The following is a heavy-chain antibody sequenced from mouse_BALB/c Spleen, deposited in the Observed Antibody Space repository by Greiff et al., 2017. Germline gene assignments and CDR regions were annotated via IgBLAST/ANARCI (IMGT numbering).Heavy chain of an antibody. Sequence: EVKVEESGGGLVKPGGSLKLSCAASGFTFSDYYMYWVRQTPGKRLEWVATISDGGSYTYYPDSVKGRFTISRDNVKNNLYLQMSSLKSEDTAMYYCARGTTYYFDYWGQGTTLTVSS. CDR1: GFTFSDYY. CDR3: ARGTTYYFDY. D-gene: IGHD2-14*01. J-gene: IGHJ2*01. CDR2: ISDGGSYT. V-gene: IGHV5-4*02.